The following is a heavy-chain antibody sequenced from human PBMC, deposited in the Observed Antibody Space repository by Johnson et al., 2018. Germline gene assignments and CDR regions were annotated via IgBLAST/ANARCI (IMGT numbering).Heavy chain of an antibody. V-gene: IGHV3-7*01. J-gene: IGHJ3*02. CDR3: ARDLGWYLSDAFDI. CDR2: IKQDGSEK. D-gene: IGHD6-19*01. Sequence: QLVESGGGLVQPGGSLRLSCAASGFTFSSYWMSWVRQAPGKGLEWVANIKQDGSEKYYVDSVKGRFTISRDNAKNSLYLQMNSLRAEDTAVYYCARDLGWYLSDAFDIWGQGTMVTVSS. CDR1: GFTFSSYW.